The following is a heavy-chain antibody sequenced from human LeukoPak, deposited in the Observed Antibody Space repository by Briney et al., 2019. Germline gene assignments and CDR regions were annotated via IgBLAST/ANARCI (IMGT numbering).Heavy chain of an antibody. CDR1: GESFSGFY. CDR3: ARRGAHYDSSGYYGKWFDP. D-gene: IGHD3-22*01. V-gene: IGHV4-34*01. J-gene: IGHJ5*02. CDR2: VNHSGNT. Sequence: SETLSLTCAVYGESFSGFYWSWIRQPPGKGLEWIGEVNHSGNTNYNPSLKSRVTISADSSKNQFSLKLSSVTAADTAVYYCARRGAHYDSSGYYGKWFDPWGQGTLVTVSS.